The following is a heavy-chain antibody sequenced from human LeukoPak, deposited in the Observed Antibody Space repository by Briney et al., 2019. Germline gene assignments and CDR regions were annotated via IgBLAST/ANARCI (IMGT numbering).Heavy chain of an antibody. CDR1: GFTFSSYS. V-gene: IGHV3-21*01. J-gene: IGHJ4*02. CDR3: ARDHGGFDYIDY. D-gene: IGHD3-10*01. CDR2: ISSGSSYI. Sequence: GGSLRLSCAASGFTFSSYSMNWVRQAPGKGLEWVSSISSGSSYIYYADSVKGRFTISRDNAKNSLYLQMNSLRAEDTAVYYCARDHGGFDYIDYWGQGTLVTVSS.